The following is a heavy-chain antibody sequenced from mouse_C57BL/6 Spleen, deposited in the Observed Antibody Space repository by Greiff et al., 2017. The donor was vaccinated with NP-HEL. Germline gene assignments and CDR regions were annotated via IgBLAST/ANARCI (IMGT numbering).Heavy chain of an antibody. CDR1: GYTFTDYE. CDR3: TRDRVYDYDALFAY. J-gene: IGHJ3*01. V-gene: IGHV1-15*01. D-gene: IGHD2-4*01. Sequence: VQLQQSGAELVRPGASVTLSCKASGYTFTDYEMHWVKQTPVHGLEWIGAIDPETGGTAYNQKFKGKAILTADKSSSTAYMELRSLTSEDSAVYYCTRDRVYDYDALFAYWGQGTLVTVSA. CDR2: IDPETGGT.